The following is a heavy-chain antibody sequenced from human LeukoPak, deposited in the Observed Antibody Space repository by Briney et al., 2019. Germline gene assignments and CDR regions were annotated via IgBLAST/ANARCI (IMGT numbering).Heavy chain of an antibody. CDR3: ASLEGGPTDGR. J-gene: IGHJ4*02. Sequence: GGSLTLSCEVSGFPVRSRYMTWVRQAPGKGLECVSVIYSGGSTYYIDSVRGRFTISRDISNSTMYLGMNDLRVEDTAMYYCASLEGGPTDGRWGQGTLVTVSS. V-gene: IGHV3-53*01. CDR1: GFPVRSRY. D-gene: IGHD3-3*01. CDR2: IYSGGST.